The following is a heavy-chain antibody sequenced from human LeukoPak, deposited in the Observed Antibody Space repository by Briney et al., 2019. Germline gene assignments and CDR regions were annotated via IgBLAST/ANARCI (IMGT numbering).Heavy chain of an antibody. V-gene: IGHV1-46*01. CDR1: GYTFTRHY. J-gene: IGHJ4*02. CDR3: ARGAWFGELLTPIDY. Sequence: ASVKVSCKASGYTFTRHYMHWVRQATGQGLEWMGIINPSSGSTSYAQKFQGRVTMTRDTSTSTVYMELSSLRSEDTAVYYCARGAWFGELLTPIDYWGQGSLVTVSS. D-gene: IGHD3-10*01. CDR2: INPSSGST.